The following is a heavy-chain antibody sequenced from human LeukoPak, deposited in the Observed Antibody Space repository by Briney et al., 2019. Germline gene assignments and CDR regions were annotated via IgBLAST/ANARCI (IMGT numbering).Heavy chain of an antibody. CDR3: ARCRYGSGSYSQD. Sequence: GGSLRLSCAGSGFTFSNYSINWVRQAPGKGLEWVSSISPSSHYIYYADSVRGRFTISRDNARNSLYLQMNSLRDEDTAVYYCARCRYGSGSYSQDWGQGTLVTVSS. J-gene: IGHJ4*02. D-gene: IGHD3-10*01. CDR1: GFTFSNYS. V-gene: IGHV3-21*04. CDR2: ISPSSHYI.